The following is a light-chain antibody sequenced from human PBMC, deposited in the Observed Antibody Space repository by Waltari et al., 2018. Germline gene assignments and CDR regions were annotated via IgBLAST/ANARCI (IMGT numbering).Light chain of an antibody. V-gene: IGKV3-11*01. CDR1: QSVSSY. CDR3: QQRSNGRYT. Sequence: IVLTQSPATLYLSPGERATLSCRACQSVSSYLAWYQQKPGQAPRLLIYDAANRATATPARFSGSGSGTDFTLTISSLETEDFAVYYCQQRSNGRYTFGQGSKL. J-gene: IGKJ2*01. CDR2: DAA.